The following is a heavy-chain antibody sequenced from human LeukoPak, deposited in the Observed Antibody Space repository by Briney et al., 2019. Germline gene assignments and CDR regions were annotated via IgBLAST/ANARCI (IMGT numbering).Heavy chain of an antibody. Sequence: SGGSLRLSCAASGFMFSNCDMHWIRPAPGKGLEYVSHISADGGSTYYAISVKGRFTISRDNSKNTLYLQMGSLRAEDMAVYYCAGGRGYIYGSDYWGQGTLVSVSS. V-gene: IGHV3-64*01. CDR1: GFMFSNCD. CDR3: AGGRGYIYGSDY. CDR2: ISADGGST. J-gene: IGHJ4*02. D-gene: IGHD5-18*01.